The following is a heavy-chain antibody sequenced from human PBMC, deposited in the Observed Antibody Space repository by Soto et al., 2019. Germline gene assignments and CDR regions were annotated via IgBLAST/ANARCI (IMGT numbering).Heavy chain of an antibody. J-gene: IGHJ6*03. V-gene: IGHV7-4-1*01. D-gene: IGHD6-13*01. CDR2: INTNTGNP. CDR1: GYTFTSYA. Sequence: GASVKVSCKASGYTFTSYAMNWVRQAPGQGLEWMGWINTNTGNPTYAQGFTGRFVFSLDTSVSTAYLQICSLKAEDTAVYYCARDGVIAAAGTGYYYYDMDVWGKGTTVTVSS. CDR3: ARDGVIAAAGTGYYYYDMDV.